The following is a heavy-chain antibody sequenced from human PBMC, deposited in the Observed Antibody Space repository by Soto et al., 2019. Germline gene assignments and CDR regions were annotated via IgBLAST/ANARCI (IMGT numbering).Heavy chain of an antibody. Sequence: QVQLVQSGAEVKKPGASVKVSCKASGYTFTGYYIHWVQQAPGQGLEWMGWINPDSGGTDYAQKFQGRVTMTRDTSINTAYMELSRLRSDDTAVYYCARVSYGDFLFDYWGQGTLVTVSS. J-gene: IGHJ4*02. V-gene: IGHV1-2*02. CDR1: GYTFTGYY. CDR3: ARVSYGDFLFDY. CDR2: INPDSGGT. D-gene: IGHD4-17*01.